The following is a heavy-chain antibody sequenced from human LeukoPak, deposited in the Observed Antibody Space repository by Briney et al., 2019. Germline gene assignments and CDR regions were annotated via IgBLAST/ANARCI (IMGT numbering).Heavy chain of an antibody. J-gene: IGHJ6*02. CDR2: IKQDGSEK. Sequence: GGSLRLSCAAPGFTFSSYWMSWVRQAPGKGLEWVANIKQDGSEKYYVDSVKGRFTISRDNAKNSLYLQMNSLRAEDTAVYYCARAGFYGMDVWGQGTTVTVSS. CDR1: GFTFSSYW. CDR3: ARAGFYGMDV. V-gene: IGHV3-7*04.